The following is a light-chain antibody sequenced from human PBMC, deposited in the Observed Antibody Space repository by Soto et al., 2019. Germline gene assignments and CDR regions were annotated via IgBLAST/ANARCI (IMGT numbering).Light chain of an antibody. CDR1: QSVLGTF. CDR2: GAS. CDR3: QQYVASPWA. V-gene: IGKV3-20*01. J-gene: IGKJ1*01. Sequence: EIVLTQSPGTLSLSPGERATLSCRASQSVLGTFLAWYQQLPGQAPRLLIYGASSRAPGIPDRFSGSGSGTDFTLTISRLEPEDFAVYYCQQYVASPWAFGQGTKVESK.